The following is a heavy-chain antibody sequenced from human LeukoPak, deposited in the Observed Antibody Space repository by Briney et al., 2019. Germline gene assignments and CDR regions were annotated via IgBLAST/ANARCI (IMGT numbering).Heavy chain of an antibody. CDR1: GGSFDGYY. Sequence: SETLSLTCAVFGGSFDGYYWTWIRQSSEKGLEWIGEIVYSGSTNYNPSLKSRVIISADTSKVQFSLTLSSVTAADTAVYYCARLSDDSSGYYYGWGLGTLVTVSS. D-gene: IGHD3-22*01. CDR2: IVYSGST. V-gene: IGHV4-34*12. CDR3: ARLSDDSSGYYYG. J-gene: IGHJ4*02.